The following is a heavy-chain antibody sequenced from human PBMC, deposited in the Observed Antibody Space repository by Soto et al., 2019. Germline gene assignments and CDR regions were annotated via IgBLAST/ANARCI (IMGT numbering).Heavy chain of an antibody. CDR3: ARENPRIWFGEVPLFAFDI. CDR2: ISAYNGNT. Sequence: QVQLVQSGAEVKKPGASVKVSCKASGYTFTSYGISWARQAPGQGLEWMGWISAYNGNTNYARKLKGRVTMTTDTSTSTAYMELSSRIYDNTAVYYCARENPRIWFGEVPLFAFDISGQGKMGTVYS. J-gene: IGHJ3*02. D-gene: IGHD3-10*01. CDR1: GYTFTSYG. V-gene: IGHV1-18*04.